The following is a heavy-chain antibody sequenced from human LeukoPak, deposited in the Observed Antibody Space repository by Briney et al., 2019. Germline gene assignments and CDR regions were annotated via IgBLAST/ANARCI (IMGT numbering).Heavy chain of an antibody. Sequence: SETLSLTCAVYGGSFSGYYWSWIRQPPGKGLEWIGEINHSGSTNYNPSLKSRVTISVDTSKKQFSLKLSSVTAADTAVYYCARGLSGWHRWGQGTLVAVSS. J-gene: IGHJ4*02. CDR3: ARGLSGWHR. D-gene: IGHD6-19*01. CDR2: INHSGST. V-gene: IGHV4-34*01. CDR1: GGSFSGYY.